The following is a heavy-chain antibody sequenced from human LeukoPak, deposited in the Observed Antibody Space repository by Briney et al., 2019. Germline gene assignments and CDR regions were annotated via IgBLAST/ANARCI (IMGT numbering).Heavy chain of an antibody. CDR1: GGSFSGYN. CDR3: ARGVNNWNIDVFDI. CDR2: IHHSGST. D-gene: IGHD1/OR15-1a*01. V-gene: IGHV4-34*01. Sequence: PSETLSLTCAVYGGSFSGYNWSWIRQPPGKGLERIGEIHHSGSTNYNPSLKSRVTISVDTSKNQFSLKLSSVTAAETAVYFCARGVNNWNIDVFDIWGQGTMVTVSS. J-gene: IGHJ3*02.